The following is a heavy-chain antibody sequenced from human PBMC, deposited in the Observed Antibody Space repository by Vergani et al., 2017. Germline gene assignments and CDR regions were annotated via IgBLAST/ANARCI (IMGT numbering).Heavy chain of an antibody. CDR1: GYTFTSYG. J-gene: IGHJ4*02. D-gene: IGHD4-23*01. CDR2: ISAYHVNT. V-gene: IGHV1-18*01. Sequence: QVQLVQSGAEVKKPGASVKVSCKASGYTFTSYGFSWVRQAPGQGREWMGWISAYHVNTNYAQKLQGRVTMTTDTSTSASYMELRSLRSDETGVYYCARNWGTTVEKGGFDYWGQGTLVTVSA. CDR3: ARNWGTTVEKGGFDY.